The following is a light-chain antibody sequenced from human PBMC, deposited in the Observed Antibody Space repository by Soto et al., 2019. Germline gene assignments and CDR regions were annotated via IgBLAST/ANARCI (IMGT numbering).Light chain of an antibody. Sequence: SGMTHSTGTLSVAPGEIAPLSCRASQSVSSNLAWYQQKPGQAPRLLIYGASSRATGIPDRFSGSGSGTDFTLTISRLEPEDFAVYYCQQYGSSLITFGQG. CDR2: GAS. CDR1: QSVSSN. J-gene: IGKJ5*01. V-gene: IGKV3-20*01. CDR3: QQYGSSLIT.